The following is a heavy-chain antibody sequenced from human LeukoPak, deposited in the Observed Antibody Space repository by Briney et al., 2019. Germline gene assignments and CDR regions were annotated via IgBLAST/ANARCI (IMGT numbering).Heavy chain of an antibody. Sequence: SETLSLTCTVSGGSISSSSYYWGWIRQPPGKGLEWIGSIYYSGSTYYNPSLKSRVTISVDTSKNHSSLKLSSVTAADTAVYYCARHQSSGYYYVPRAYFDYWGQGTLVTVSS. CDR1: GGSISSSSYY. CDR2: IYYSGST. CDR3: ARHQSSGYYYVPRAYFDY. V-gene: IGHV4-39*07. J-gene: IGHJ4*02. D-gene: IGHD3-22*01.